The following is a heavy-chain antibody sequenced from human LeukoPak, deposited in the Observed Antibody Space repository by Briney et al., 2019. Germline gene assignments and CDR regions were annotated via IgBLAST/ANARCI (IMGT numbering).Heavy chain of an antibody. D-gene: IGHD6-19*01. Sequence: ASVKVSCKASGYTSTGYYMHWVRQAPGQGLEWMGWINPNSGGTNYAQKFQGRVTMTRDTSISTAYMELSRLRSDDTAVYYCARVSKQWLVYFDYWGQGTLVTVSS. V-gene: IGHV1-2*02. CDR1: GYTSTGYY. CDR2: INPNSGGT. CDR3: ARVSKQWLVYFDY. J-gene: IGHJ4*02.